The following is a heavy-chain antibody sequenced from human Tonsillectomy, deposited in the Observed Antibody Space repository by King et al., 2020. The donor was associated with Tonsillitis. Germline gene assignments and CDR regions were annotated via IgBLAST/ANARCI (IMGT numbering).Heavy chain of an antibody. D-gene: IGHD6-13*01. V-gene: IGHV1-69*01. CDR3: AGEGGSSNSLSLGY. CDR2: IIPIFGAA. CDR1: GGTFSSYA. Sequence: VQLVESGAEVKKPGSSVKVSCKASGGTFSSYAISWVRQAPGQGLEWMGGIIPIFGAATYAQKFQGRVTITADESTTTVYMELSSLRSEDTAVYYCAGEGGSSNSLSLGYWGQGTLVTVSS. J-gene: IGHJ4*02.